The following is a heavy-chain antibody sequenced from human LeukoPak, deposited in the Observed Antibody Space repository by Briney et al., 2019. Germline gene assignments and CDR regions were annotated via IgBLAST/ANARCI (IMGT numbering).Heavy chain of an antibody. CDR3: ARPHLDPYYFDY. V-gene: IGHV1-2*02. J-gene: IGHJ4*02. CDR1: GYTFTGYY. Sequence: ASVKASCKASGYTFTGYYMHWVRQAPGQGLEWMGWINPNSGGTNYAQKFQGRVTMTRDTSISTAYMELSRLRSDDTAVYYCARPHLDPYYFDYWGQGTLVTVSS. CDR2: INPNSGGT.